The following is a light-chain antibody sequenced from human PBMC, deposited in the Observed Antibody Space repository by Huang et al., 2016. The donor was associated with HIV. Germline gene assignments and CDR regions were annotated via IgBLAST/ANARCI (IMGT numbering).Light chain of an antibody. J-gene: IGKJ1*01. V-gene: IGKV3-20*01. Sequence: DIVLTQSPVTLSLSPGERATLSCRANQSVNSNYLAWYQQKSGQAPWLLIYGASSSAPGIPDRFSGSGSGTEFTLTISRLEPGDFAVYYCQQYGTSRTFGQGTKVEIK. CDR1: QSVNSNY. CDR2: GAS. CDR3: QQYGTSRT.